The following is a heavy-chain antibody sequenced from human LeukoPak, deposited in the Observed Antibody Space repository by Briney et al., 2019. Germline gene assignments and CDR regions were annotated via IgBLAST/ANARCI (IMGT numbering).Heavy chain of an antibody. Sequence: PSETLSLTCTVSGGSISSNTSHWGWIRQPPGKGLEWIGSIYYTGSAYYNPSLKSRVIISVDTSKNQFSLKLTSVTAADTAVYYCARHASSNWSFIEEPWGQGTLVIVSS. CDR1: GGSISSNTSH. V-gene: IGHV4-39*01. J-gene: IGHJ5*02. CDR3: ARHASSNWSFIEEP. D-gene: IGHD6-13*01. CDR2: IYYTGSA.